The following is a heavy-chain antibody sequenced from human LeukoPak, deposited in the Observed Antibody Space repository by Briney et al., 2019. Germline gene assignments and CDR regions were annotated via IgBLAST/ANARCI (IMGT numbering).Heavy chain of an antibody. Sequence: QTGGSLRLSCAASGFTFDDYAMHWVRQAPGKGLEWVSGISWNSGSIGYADSVKGRFTISRDNAKNSLYLQMNSLRAEDTAVYYCAKGVDSYYYGMDVWGQGTTVTVSS. CDR2: ISWNSGSI. V-gene: IGHV3-9*01. D-gene: IGHD2-15*01. CDR1: GFTFDDYA. CDR3: AKGVDSYYYGMDV. J-gene: IGHJ6*02.